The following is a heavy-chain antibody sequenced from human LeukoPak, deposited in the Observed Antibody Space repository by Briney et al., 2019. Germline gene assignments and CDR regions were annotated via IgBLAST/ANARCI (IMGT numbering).Heavy chain of an antibody. CDR1: GFTFSSYS. Sequence: PGGSLRLSCAASGFTFSSYSMNWVRQAPGKGLEWVSSISSSSSYIYYADSVKGRFTISRDNAKNSLYLQMNSLRAEDTAVYYCASNYGGNLGLCDYWGQGTLVTVSS. CDR2: ISSSSSYI. D-gene: IGHD4-23*01. CDR3: ASNYGGNLGLCDY. V-gene: IGHV3-21*01. J-gene: IGHJ4*02.